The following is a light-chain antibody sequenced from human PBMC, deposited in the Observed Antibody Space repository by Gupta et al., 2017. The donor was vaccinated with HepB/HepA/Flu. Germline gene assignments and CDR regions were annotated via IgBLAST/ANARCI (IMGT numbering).Light chain of an antibody. CDR2: GVN. CDR1: NSDIGSYTL. Sequence: QSALTQPASVSGSPGQSITISCTGTNSDIGSYTLVSWYQKHPGKAPKLIIYGVNKRPSGISNRFSGSKSDNTAFLTISGLQTEDEAHYYCCSFARGTTLVFGGGTQLTGL. V-gene: IGLV2-23*02. CDR3: CSFARGTTLV. J-gene: IGLJ2*01.